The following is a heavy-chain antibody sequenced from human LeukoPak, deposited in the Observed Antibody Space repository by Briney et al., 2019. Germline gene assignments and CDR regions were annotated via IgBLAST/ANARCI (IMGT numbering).Heavy chain of an antibody. CDR2: TRFDGSIK. CDR3: ARWGGTRQYYFDY. D-gene: IGHD1-1*01. V-gene: IGHV3-33*03. J-gene: IGHJ4*02. CDR1: GFIFSDYG. Sequence: PGGSLRLSCAVYGFIFSDYGFHWVRQAPGKGLEWVAVTRFDGSIKQYADSVKGRFTISRDDSKNTLYLQMNFLKSEDTAVYYCARWGGTRQYYFDYWGQGTLVTVSS.